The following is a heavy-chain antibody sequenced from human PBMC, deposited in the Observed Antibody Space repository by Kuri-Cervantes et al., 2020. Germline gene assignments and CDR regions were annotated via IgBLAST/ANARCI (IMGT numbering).Heavy chain of an antibody. J-gene: IGHJ6*03. D-gene: IGHD2-8*01. CDR3: AKDSTSGSNTYYYYYMDV. CDR1: GFTFDDYA. Sequence: LSLTCAASGFTFDDYAMHWVRQDPGKGLEWVSGISWNSGSIGYADSVKGRFTISRDNAKNSLYLQMNSLRAEDTALYYCAKDSTSGSNTYYYYYMDVWGKGTTVTVSS. V-gene: IGHV3-9*01. CDR2: ISWNSGSI.